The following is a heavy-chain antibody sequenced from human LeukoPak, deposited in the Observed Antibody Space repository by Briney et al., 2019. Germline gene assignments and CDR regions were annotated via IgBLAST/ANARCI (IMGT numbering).Heavy chain of an antibody. CDR2: ISGSGGST. Sequence: GGSLRLSCAVSGFTLSNYGMSWVRQAPGKGLEWVAGISGSGGSTNYADSVKGRFTISRDNPKNTLYLQMNILRAEDTAVYFCAKRGVVIRVILVGFHKEAYYFDSWGQGALVTVSS. CDR1: GFTLSNYG. V-gene: IGHV3-23*01. D-gene: IGHD3-22*01. CDR3: AKRGVVIRVILVGFHKEAYYFDS. J-gene: IGHJ4*02.